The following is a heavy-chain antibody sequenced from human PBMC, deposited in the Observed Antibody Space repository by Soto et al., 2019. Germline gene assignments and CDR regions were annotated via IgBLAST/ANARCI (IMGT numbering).Heavy chain of an antibody. V-gene: IGHV3-53*01. D-gene: IGHD1-1*01. J-gene: IGHJ3*01. CDR3: ATWHEREHAYDV. Sequence: ETLRLSCAAFGLTISGKKYVAWVRQAPGKGLEWVSALYDVDGSFYADSVKGRFTTSSDSSKTTVYLQMNDLRPDDTAVYYCATWHEREHAYDVWGQGTTVTVSS. CDR2: LYDVDGS. CDR1: GLTISGKKY.